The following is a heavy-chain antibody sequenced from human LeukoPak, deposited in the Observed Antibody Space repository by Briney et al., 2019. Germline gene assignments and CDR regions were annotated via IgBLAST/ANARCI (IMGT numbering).Heavy chain of an antibody. CDR3: ARVGGPNDDFDY. J-gene: IGHJ4*02. CDR2: INPNSGGT. Sequence: ASAKVSCKASGYTFTGYYMHWVRQAPGQGLEWMGRINPNSGGTNYAQKFQGRVTMTRDTSISTAYMELSRLRSDDTAVYYCARVGGPNDDFDYWGQGTLVTVSS. D-gene: IGHD1-1*01. V-gene: IGHV1-2*06. CDR1: GYTFTGYY.